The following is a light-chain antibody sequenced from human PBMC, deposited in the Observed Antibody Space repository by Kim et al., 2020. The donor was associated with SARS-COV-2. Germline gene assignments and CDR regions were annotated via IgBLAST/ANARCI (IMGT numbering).Light chain of an antibody. CDR2: EVT. CDR1: SSDVGGYNY. CDR3: SSYAGSNNWVV. Sequence: QSALTQPPSASGSPGQSVTISCTGTSSDVGGYNYVSWYQQHPGKAPKLMIYEVTERPSGVPDRFSGSKSGNTASLTVSGLQAEDEADYYCSSYAGSNNWVVFGGGTQLTVL. J-gene: IGLJ2*01. V-gene: IGLV2-8*01.